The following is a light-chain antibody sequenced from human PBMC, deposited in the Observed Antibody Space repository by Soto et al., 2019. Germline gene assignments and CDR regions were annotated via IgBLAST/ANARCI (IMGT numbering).Light chain of an antibody. CDR3: CSLTTSHTYV. CDR1: SSDIGHYDY. CDR2: HVT. Sequence: QSALTQPASVSGSPGQSITISCTGTSSDIGHYDYVSWYQQHPGKAPKPMIYHVTYRPSGVSNRYSGSKSGNSVSLTISGLQADDEADYYCCSLTTSHTYVFGSGTKVTVL. V-gene: IGLV2-14*03. J-gene: IGLJ1*01.